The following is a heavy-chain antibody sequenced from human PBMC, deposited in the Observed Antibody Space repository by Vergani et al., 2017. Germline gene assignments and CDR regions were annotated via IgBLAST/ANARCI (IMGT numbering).Heavy chain of an antibody. J-gene: IGHJ4*02. CDR3: ATIGYRRWGYYFDY. Sequence: QVQLQESVPGLVKPPGTLSLTCAFSGDSISSNNCWTWVRQLPGKGLEWIGEICHTEDTKYSPSLKSRVTVSVDESRNLFSLRLNSVTAADTAVYYCATIGYRRWGYYFDYWGQGILVTVSS. CDR2: ICHTEDT. D-gene: IGHD2-2*02. CDR1: GDSISSNNC. V-gene: IGHV4-4*03.